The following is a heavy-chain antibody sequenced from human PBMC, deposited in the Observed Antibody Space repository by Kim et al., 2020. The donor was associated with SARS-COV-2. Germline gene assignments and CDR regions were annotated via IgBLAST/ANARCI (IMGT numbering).Heavy chain of an antibody. CDR2: IYYSGRT. D-gene: IGHD3-22*01. V-gene: IGHV4-59*01. J-gene: IGHJ2*01. CDR1: GVSISSYY. CDR3: ARDVRDYYDSSGYYYSWYFDL. Sequence: SETLSLTCIVSGVSISSYYWSWIRQPPGKGLEWIGYIYYSGRTNYNPSLKSRVTISVDTSKNQFSLKLSSVTAADTAVYYCARDVRDYYDSSGYYYSWYFDLWGRGTLVTVSS.